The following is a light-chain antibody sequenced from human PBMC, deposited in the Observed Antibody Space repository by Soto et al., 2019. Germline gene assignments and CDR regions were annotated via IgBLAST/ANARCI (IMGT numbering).Light chain of an antibody. CDR2: ATS. Sequence: EIVVTQSPATLSVSPGERATLSCRASQSVGNNFAWYQQKPGQAPRLLIFATSTRATGVPARFSGSGSGTTFTLTIRSLQPEDFAFYYCQQYGDWPLTFGGGAKVKIE. J-gene: IGKJ4*01. CDR3: QQYGDWPLT. CDR1: QSVGNN. V-gene: IGKV3-15*01.